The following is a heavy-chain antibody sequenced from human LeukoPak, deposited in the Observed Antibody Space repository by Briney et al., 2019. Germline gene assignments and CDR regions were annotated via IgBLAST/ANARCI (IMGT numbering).Heavy chain of an antibody. CDR2: ISYDGSDK. CDR1: GFTFSSYS. CDR3: ARDLGDTMIVVLNIDY. D-gene: IGHD3-22*01. J-gene: IGHJ4*02. Sequence: GGSLRLSCAASGFTFSSYSMNWVRQAPGKGLAWVAVISYDGSDKYYADSVKGRFTISRDNSKNTLYLQMNSLRAEDTALYYCARDLGDTMIVVLNIDYWGQGTLVTVSS. V-gene: IGHV3-30*03.